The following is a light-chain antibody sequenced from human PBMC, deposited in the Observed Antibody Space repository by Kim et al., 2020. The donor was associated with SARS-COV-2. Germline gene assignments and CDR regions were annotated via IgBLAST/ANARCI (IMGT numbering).Light chain of an antibody. CDR2: AAS. CDR1: QGIGDY. CDR3: QRYSFYPRT. V-gene: IGKV1-9*01. Sequence: VGDRVTIPCRASQGIGDYLAWYQQNPGKAPKLLIYAASTLQSGVPSRFSGSGSGTEFTLTITSLQPEDFATYFCQRYSFYPRTFGQGTKVDIK. J-gene: IGKJ1*01.